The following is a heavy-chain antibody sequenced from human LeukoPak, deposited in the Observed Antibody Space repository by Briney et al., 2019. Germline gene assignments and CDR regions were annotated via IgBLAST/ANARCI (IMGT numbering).Heavy chain of an antibody. D-gene: IGHD3-22*01. Sequence: GGSLRLSCAASGFTVSSNYMSWVRQAPGKGLEWVSVIYSGGSTYYADSVKGRFTISRDNSKNTLYLQMNSLRAEDTAVYYCARGLNYYDSRGALDYWGQGTLVTVSS. CDR1: GFTVSSNY. CDR3: ARGLNYYDSRGALDY. CDR2: IYSGGST. J-gene: IGHJ4*02. V-gene: IGHV3-66*01.